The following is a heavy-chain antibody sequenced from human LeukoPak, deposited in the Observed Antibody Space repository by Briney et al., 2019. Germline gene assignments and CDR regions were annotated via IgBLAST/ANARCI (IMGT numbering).Heavy chain of an antibody. CDR1: GFTFSSYS. D-gene: IGHD3-10*01. J-gene: IGHJ4*02. CDR3: AREGSGSYGQTNSIDY. V-gene: IGHV3-21*01. Sequence: TGGSLRLSCAASGFTFSSYSMNWVRQAPGKGLEWVSSISSSSSYIYYADSVEGRFTISRDNAKNSLYLQMNSLRAEDTAVYYCAREGSGSYGQTNSIDYWGQGTLVTVSS. CDR2: ISSSSSYI.